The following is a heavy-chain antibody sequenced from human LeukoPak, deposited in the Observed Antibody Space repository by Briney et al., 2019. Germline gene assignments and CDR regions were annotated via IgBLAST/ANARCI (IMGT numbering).Heavy chain of an antibody. Sequence: GGSLRLSCAASGFTFSSYWMSWVRQAPGKGREWVANIKQDGSEKYYVDSVKGRFTISRDNAKNSLYLQMNSLRAEDTAVYYCARANTAMVPKFDYWGQGTLVTVSS. CDR1: GFTFSSYW. D-gene: IGHD5-18*01. CDR3: ARANTAMVPKFDY. J-gene: IGHJ4*02. V-gene: IGHV3-7*01. CDR2: IKQDGSEK.